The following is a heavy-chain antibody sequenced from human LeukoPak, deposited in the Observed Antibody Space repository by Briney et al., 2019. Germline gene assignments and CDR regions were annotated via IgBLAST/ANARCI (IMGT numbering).Heavy chain of an antibody. CDR1: GFTFSSYS. Sequence: GGSLRLSCAASGFTFSSYSMNWVRQAPGKGLEWFSSISSSSSYIYYADSVKGRFTISRDNAKNSLYLQMNSLRGEDTAVYYCARGGWIDAFDIWGQGTMVTVSS. CDR3: ARGGWIDAFDI. CDR2: ISSSSSYI. D-gene: IGHD6-19*01. V-gene: IGHV3-21*01. J-gene: IGHJ3*02.